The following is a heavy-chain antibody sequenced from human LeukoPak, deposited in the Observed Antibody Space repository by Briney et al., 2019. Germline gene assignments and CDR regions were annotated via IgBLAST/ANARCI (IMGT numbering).Heavy chain of an antibody. CDR3: VRSDVVRGITSRGY. CDR1: GFTFSNYW. V-gene: IGHV3-7*01. Sequence: GGSLRLSCAASGFTFSNYWMSWVRQAPGKGLEWVANMKQDGSETYYVDSVKGRFTISRDNAENSLYLQMNSLRAEGTAVYCCVRSDVVRGITSRGYWGQGTLVTVSS. J-gene: IGHJ4*02. CDR2: MKQDGSET. D-gene: IGHD3-10*01.